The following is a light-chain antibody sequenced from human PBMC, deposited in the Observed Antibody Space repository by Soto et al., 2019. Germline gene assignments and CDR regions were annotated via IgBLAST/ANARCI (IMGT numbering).Light chain of an antibody. V-gene: IGKV3-15*01. CDR1: RNINRK. Sequence: EIVMTQSPATLSLSPGERATLSCRASRNINRKLAWYQQKPGQAPRLLISGASTRATGIPARFSGSGSGTEFALTISSLQYEDFAVYYCQQYYDYPPLIFGGGTKVEIK. J-gene: IGKJ4*01. CDR2: GAS. CDR3: QQYYDYPPLI.